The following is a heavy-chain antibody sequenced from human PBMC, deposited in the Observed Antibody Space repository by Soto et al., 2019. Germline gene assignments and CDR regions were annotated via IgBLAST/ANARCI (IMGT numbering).Heavy chain of an antibody. CDR3: ASVSPSDTRYGYVGNNWFDP. Sequence: QVQLVQSGAEVKKPGASVKVSCKASGYTFTSYYMHWVRQAPGQGLEWMGIINPSGGSTSYAQKFQGRVTMTRYTSTSTVYMELSRLRSEDTAVYYCASVSPSDTRYGYVGNNWFDPWGQGPLVTVSS. V-gene: IGHV1-46*03. CDR1: GYTFTSYY. J-gene: IGHJ5*02. D-gene: IGHD5-18*01. CDR2: INPSGGST.